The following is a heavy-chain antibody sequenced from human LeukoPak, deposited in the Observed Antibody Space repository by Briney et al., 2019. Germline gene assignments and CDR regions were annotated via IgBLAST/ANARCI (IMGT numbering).Heavy chain of an antibody. CDR1: GFNFCDDS. D-gene: IGHD4-17*01. V-gene: IGHV3-49*03. CDR3: SRGLHDYGDSNYYFDQ. CDR2: LRKKGYGETT. Sequence: QPGRSLRLSCTASGFNFCDDSWSWFRPGPGRGPEFVRFLRKKGYGETTDYAASVRGRFTISRDDAKSTAYLQMNSLEIEDTALYYCSRGLHDYGDSNYYFDQWGRGTQVTVSS. J-gene: IGHJ4*02.